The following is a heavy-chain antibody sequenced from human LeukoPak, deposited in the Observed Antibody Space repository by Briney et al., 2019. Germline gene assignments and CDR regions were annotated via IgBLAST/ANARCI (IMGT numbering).Heavy chain of an antibody. D-gene: IGHD1-14*01. V-gene: IGHV3-23*01. CDR1: VFTFYNYA. CDR3: AKEQDNLLLLSHFDS. CDR2: VSGDGQRT. J-gene: IGHJ4*02. Sequence: GGSLRLSRAASVFTFYNYAVNWVRQTPGKGRQGVSAVSGDGQRTFFADFVKGRFTIFRDNSMNTLSLEMNSLRVEDTAVYYCAKEQDNLLLLSHFDSWGQGILVTVST.